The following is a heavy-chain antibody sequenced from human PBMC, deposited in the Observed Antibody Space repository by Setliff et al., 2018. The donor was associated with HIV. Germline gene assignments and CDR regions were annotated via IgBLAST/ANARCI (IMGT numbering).Heavy chain of an antibody. D-gene: IGHD3-3*01. CDR3: ASARFLEWLSSYYFDY. Sequence: LSLTCTVSGGSISSSSYYWGWIRQPPGKGLEWIGSIYYSGSTYYNPSLKSRVTISVDTSKNQFSLKLSSVTAADTAVYYCASARFLEWLSSYYFDYWGQGTLVTISS. V-gene: IGHV4-39*07. J-gene: IGHJ4*02. CDR2: IYYSGST. CDR1: GGSISSSSYY.